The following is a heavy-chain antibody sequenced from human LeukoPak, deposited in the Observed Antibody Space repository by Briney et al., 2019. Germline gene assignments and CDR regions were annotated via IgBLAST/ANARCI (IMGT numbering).Heavy chain of an antibody. D-gene: IGHD6-19*01. CDR1: GGSIGSNY. Sequence: SETLSLTCTVAGGSIGSNYWTWIRQPPGKGLEYIGYIYYTGATNYNPSLKSRVTISVDTSKNQFSLKMTSVTAADTAVYFCAKYGNSGWVIDNWGQGTLVTVSS. CDR2: IYYTGAT. J-gene: IGHJ4*02. CDR3: AKYGNSGWVIDN. V-gene: IGHV4-59*08.